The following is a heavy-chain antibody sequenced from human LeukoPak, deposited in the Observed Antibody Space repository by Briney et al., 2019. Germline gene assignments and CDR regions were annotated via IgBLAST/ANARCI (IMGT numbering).Heavy chain of an antibody. CDR3: AKPLSLSAWYGE. V-gene: IGHV3-23*01. J-gene: IGHJ4*02. CDR2: ISGSGGAT. Sequence: GGSLRLSCAASGFTFSSYGMSWVRQAPGKGLEWVSAISGSGGATYYADSVKGRFTISRDNSKSTLYLQMSSLRVEDTAVYFCAKPLSLSAWYGEWGQGTLVTVSS. CDR1: GFTFSSYG. D-gene: IGHD6-19*01.